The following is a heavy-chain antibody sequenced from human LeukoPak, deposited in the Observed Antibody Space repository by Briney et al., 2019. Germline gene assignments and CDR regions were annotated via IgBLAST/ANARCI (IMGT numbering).Heavy chain of an antibody. D-gene: IGHD3-10*01. CDR2: IYYSGST. Sequence: PSETLSLTCTVSGGSISSYYWSWIRQPPGKGLEWIGYIYYSGSTNYNASLKSRVTISVDTSKNQFSLKLSSVTAADTAVYYCARGTSGYYYYYGIDVWGQGTTVTVSS. CDR3: ARGTSGYYYYYGIDV. J-gene: IGHJ6*02. CDR1: GGSISSYY. V-gene: IGHV4-59*01.